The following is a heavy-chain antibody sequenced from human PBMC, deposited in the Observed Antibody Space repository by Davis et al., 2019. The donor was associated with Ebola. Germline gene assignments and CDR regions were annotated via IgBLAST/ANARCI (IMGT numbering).Heavy chain of an antibody. CDR2: IYYSGST. Sequence: PSETLSLTCTVSGGSISSHYWSWIRQPPGKGLEWIGYIYYSGSTNYNPSLKSRVTISVDRSKNQFSLKLSSVTAADTAVYYCARGSESIGYYFDYWGQGTLVTVSS. CDR1: GGSISSHY. V-gene: IGHV4-59*11. J-gene: IGHJ4*02. CDR3: ARGSESIGYYFDY. D-gene: IGHD2-15*01.